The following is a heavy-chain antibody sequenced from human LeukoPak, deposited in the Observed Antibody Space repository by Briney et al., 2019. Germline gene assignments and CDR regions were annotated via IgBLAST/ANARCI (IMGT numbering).Heavy chain of an antibody. CDR3: ASISKVGATIDY. V-gene: IGHV1-8*01. CDR2: TNPNSGNT. D-gene: IGHD1-26*01. Sequence: GASVKVSCKASGYTFTSYDINWVRQATGQGLEWMGWTNPNSGNTGYAQKFQGRVTMTRNTSISTAYMELSSLRSEDTAVYYCASISKVGATIDYWGQGTLVTVSS. CDR1: GYTFTSYD. J-gene: IGHJ4*02.